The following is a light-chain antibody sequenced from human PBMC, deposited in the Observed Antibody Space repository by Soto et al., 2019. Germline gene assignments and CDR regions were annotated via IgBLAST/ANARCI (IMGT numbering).Light chain of an antibody. J-gene: IGKJ2*01. CDR1: QSISTW. Sequence: EIQMTQSPSTLAASVGDRVTITCRASQSISTWLAWYQQKPGKAPKVLIYKASSLESGVPPRFSGGGSGTEFTLTISSLQPGDFATYYRQQYDSYPYTFGQGTKLEIK. V-gene: IGKV1-5*03. CDR2: KAS. CDR3: QQYDSYPYT.